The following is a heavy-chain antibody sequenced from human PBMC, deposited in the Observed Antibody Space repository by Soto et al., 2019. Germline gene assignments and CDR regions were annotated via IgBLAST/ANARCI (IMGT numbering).Heavy chain of an antibody. CDR3: AHKSSTSGVFDY. Sequence: QITLKESGPTLVKPTQTLTLTCTFSGFSLSTSGVGVGWIRQPPGKALDWLALIYWDGDERYSPSLRTRLTIXKXXSKSQGVLTMTTIDPVDTPTYYCAHKSSTSGVFDYWGQGTPVTVCS. V-gene: IGHV2-5*02. CDR2: IYWDGDE. J-gene: IGHJ4*02. D-gene: IGHD2-2*01. CDR1: GFSLSTSGVG.